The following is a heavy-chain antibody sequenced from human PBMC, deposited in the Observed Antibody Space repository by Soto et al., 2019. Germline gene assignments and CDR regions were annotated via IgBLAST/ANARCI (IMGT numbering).Heavy chain of an antibody. V-gene: IGHV3-15*07. D-gene: IGHD3-22*01. CDR2: IKSKSDGGTT. CDR3: TTDSYISMIIVRFDY. J-gene: IGHJ4*01. Sequence: PGGSLRLSCAASGFIFSNAWINWVRQAPGKGLEWVGRIKSKSDGGTTDFAAPVKGRFVISRDDSKNMVYLQMSSLTTEDTAVYYCTTDSYISMIIVRFDYCGHGTPVTVS. CDR1: GFIFSNAW.